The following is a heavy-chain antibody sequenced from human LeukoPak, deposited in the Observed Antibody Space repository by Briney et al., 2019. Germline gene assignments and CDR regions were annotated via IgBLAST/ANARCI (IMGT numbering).Heavy chain of an antibody. Sequence: GGSLRLSCAASGFTLSSFWTSWVRQAPGKGREWVANIKQDGREIYYVDSVKGRFTISRDNAKNSLYLQMNSLRAEDTAVYYCARDSRQQLTYYYYYYMDVWGKGTTVTVSS. CDR2: IKQDGREI. CDR3: ARDSRQQLTYYYYYYMDV. D-gene: IGHD6-13*01. J-gene: IGHJ6*03. V-gene: IGHV3-7*01. CDR1: GFTLSSFW.